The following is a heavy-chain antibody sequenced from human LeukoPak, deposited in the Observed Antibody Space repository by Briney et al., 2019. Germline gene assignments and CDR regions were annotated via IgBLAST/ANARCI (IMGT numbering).Heavy chain of an antibody. CDR3: ARDADGLDY. Sequence: GGSLRLSCAASGFTVSSNYMNWVRQAPGKGLEWVSVIYSGGRTYYADSVKGRFIVSRDNSKNTLYLQMSSLRVEDTAVYYCARDADGLDYWGQGTLVTVSS. J-gene: IGHJ4*02. CDR2: IYSGGRT. CDR1: GFTVSSNY. V-gene: IGHV3-53*01.